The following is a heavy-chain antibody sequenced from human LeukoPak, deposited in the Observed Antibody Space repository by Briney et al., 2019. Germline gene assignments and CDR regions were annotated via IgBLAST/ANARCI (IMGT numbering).Heavy chain of an antibody. CDR2: ISYDGSNK. Sequence: GGSLRLSCAGSGFTFSSYDIHWVRQAPGKGLEWMAVISYDGSNKYYADSVKGRFTISRDNSKNTLYVQMNSLKIEDTAVYYCAIGRFRGSLNDAFDIWGQGTLVIVSA. J-gene: IGHJ3*02. V-gene: IGHV3-30*03. CDR3: AIGRFRGSLNDAFDI. CDR1: GFTFSSYD. D-gene: IGHD3-10*01.